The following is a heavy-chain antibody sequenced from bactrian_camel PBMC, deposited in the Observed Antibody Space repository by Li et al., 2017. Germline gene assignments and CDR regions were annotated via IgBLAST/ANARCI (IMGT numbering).Heavy chain of an antibody. CDR3: GLGAAAFSY. CDR2: ISTDYGST. Sequence: HVQLVESGGGSVQAGGSLRLSCAASGHTYNYNFMAWFRQAPGKEREGVAAISTDYGSTYYADSVKGRFTISRDNARYTVYLQMDSLKSEDTALYYCGLGAAAFSYWGQGTQVTVS. D-gene: IGHD5*01. CDR1: GHTYNYNF. J-gene: IGHJ6*01. V-gene: IGHV3S54*01.